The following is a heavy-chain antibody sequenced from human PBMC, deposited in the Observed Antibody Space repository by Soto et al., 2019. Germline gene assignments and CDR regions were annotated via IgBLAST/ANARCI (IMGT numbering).Heavy chain of an antibody. Sequence: SETLSLTCTVSGDSIISSDFYWGWVRQPPGKGLEWIGSIFYLGSSYYNPSLKSRVTMSVDTSKSQFSLRLRSVTAADTALYFCARHSLALRKNNWFDPWGQGIMVTVSS. CDR1: GDSIISSDFY. V-gene: IGHV4-39*01. J-gene: IGHJ5*02. CDR2: IFYLGSS. CDR3: ARHSLALRKNNWFDP. D-gene: IGHD3-3*02.